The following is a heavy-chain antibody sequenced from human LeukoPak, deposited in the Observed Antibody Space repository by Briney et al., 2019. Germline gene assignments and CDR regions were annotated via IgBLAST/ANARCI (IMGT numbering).Heavy chain of an antibody. CDR3: ARDSHIWWPRFGIDY. D-gene: IGHD2-21*01. J-gene: IGHJ4*02. V-gene: IGHV3-21*01. CDR2: ISSSSSYI. Sequence: GGSLRLSCAASGFTFSSYSMNWVRQAPGKGLEWVSSISSSSSYIYYADSVKGRFTISRDNAKNSLYLQMNSLRAEDTAVYYCARDSHIWWPRFGIDYWGQGTLVTVSS. CDR1: GFTFSSYS.